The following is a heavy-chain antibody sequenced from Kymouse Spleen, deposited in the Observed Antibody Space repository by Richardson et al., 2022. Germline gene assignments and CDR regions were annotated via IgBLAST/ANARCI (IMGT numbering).Heavy chain of an antibody. Sequence: QVQLVQSGAEVKKPGASVKVSCKASGYTFTSYDINWVRQATGQGLEWMGWMNPNSGNTGYAQKFQGRVTMTRNTSISTAYMELSSLRSEDTAVYYCARGGYSSSWTYYYYYGMDVWGQGTTVTVSS. CDR3: ARGGYSSSWTYYYYYGMDV. J-gene: IGHJ6*02. CDR1: GYTFTSYD. D-gene: IGHD6-13*01. CDR2: MNPNSGNT. V-gene: IGHV1-8*01.